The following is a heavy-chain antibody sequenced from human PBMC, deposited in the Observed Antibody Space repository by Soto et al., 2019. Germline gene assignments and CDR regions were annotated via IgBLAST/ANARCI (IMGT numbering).Heavy chain of an antibody. V-gene: IGHV4-30-4*08. CDR2: IFSSGTT. CDR3: ARVPSPFDYYYAMDV. J-gene: IGHJ6*02. CDR1: GDSVTSGNYY. Sequence: SETLSLTCTVSGDSVTSGNYYWSWIRQPPGKGLEWIGYIFSSGTTYYNPSLKSRLTMSLDASQNQFSLKLNSLTDADTAVYFCARVPSPFDYYYAMDVWGQGTTVTVSS. D-gene: IGHD3-16*01.